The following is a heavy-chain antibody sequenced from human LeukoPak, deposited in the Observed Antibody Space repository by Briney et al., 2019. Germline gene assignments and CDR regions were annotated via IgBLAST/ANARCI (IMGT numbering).Heavy chain of an antibody. D-gene: IGHD6-19*01. Sequence: GGSLRLSCAASGFTFSNYAMTWVRQAPGKGLEWVSLISGSGGDIRYADSVRGRFSISKDNSKNTLYLQMNSLRAEDTAVFYCAKLPSTGWYAGGNWFDPWGQGTLVTVSS. CDR2: ISGSGGDI. J-gene: IGHJ5*02. CDR1: GFTFSNYA. V-gene: IGHV3-23*01. CDR3: AKLPSTGWYAGGNWFDP.